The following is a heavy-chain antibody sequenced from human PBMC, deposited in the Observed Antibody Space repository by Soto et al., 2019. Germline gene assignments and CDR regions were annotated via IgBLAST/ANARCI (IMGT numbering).Heavy chain of an antibody. D-gene: IGHD3-10*01. CDR1: GGSISSGGYY. CDR2: IYYSVCT. V-gene: IGHV4-31*03. CDR3: AGSGSYYGTFVY. Sequence: QVQLQESGPGLVKPSQTLSLTCTVSGGSISSGGYYWSWIRQHPGKGLEWIGYIYYSVCTYYNPSLKSRVTISVDTSKNQFSLKLSSVTAADTAVYYCAGSGSYYGTFVYWGQGTLVTVSS. J-gene: IGHJ4*02.